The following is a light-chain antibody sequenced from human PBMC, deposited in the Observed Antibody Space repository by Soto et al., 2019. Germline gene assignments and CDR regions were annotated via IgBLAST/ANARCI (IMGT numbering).Light chain of an antibody. CDR2: GAS. J-gene: IGKJ4*01. CDR1: QSVSSK. CDR3: HQYDTWPLT. V-gene: IGKV3-15*01. Sequence: EIVMTQSPATLSVSPGERATLSCRASQSVSSKLAWYQQKPGQAPRLLIYGASTRATGVPARFSGSGSGTEFTLIISSLQSEDFAVYYCHQYDTWPLTFGGGAKVDIK.